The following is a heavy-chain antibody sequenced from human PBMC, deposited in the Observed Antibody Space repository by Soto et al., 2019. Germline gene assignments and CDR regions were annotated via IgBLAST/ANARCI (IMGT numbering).Heavy chain of an antibody. CDR1: GGSISSGDYY. D-gene: IGHD3-22*01. Sequence: PSETLSLTCTVSGGSISSGDYYWSWIRQPPGKGLEWIGYIYYSGSTYYNPSLKSRVTISVDTSKNQFSLKLSSVTAADTAVYYCASYYYDSSGLPGGWFDPWGQGTLVTVSS. J-gene: IGHJ5*02. CDR2: IYYSGST. V-gene: IGHV4-30-4*01. CDR3: ASYYYDSSGLPGGWFDP.